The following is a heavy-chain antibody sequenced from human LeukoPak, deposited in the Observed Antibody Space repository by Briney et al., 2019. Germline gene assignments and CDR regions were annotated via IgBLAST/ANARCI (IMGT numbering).Heavy chain of an antibody. CDR2: IYKNGNT. J-gene: IGHJ4*02. V-gene: IGHV3-53*01. CDR3: AGNYYDPSGYCYAY. Sequence: QAGGSLRLSCAASGFTVSSFYMTWVRQAPGKGLEWVSFIYKNGNTYYADSVKGRFTVSRDNSKNTLFLQMNSLRAEDTALYYCAGNYYDPSGYCYAYWGQGTLVTVSS. D-gene: IGHD3-22*01. CDR1: GFTVSSFY.